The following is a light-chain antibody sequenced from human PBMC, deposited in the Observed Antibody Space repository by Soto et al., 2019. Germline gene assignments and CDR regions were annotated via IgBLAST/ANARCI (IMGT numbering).Light chain of an antibody. Sequence: EIVITQSPLTLPVTPGEPSSISCRSSQILLYNNTYYYLDWYVQKPGPSPQLLIYFGSNRAPGVPDRFSGSGSGTDFTLKINRVEAEDVGTYYCMQGLQSLTFGQGTRLEIK. CDR3: MQGLQSLT. CDR1: QILLYNNTYYY. J-gene: IGKJ5*01. V-gene: IGKV2-28*01. CDR2: FGS.